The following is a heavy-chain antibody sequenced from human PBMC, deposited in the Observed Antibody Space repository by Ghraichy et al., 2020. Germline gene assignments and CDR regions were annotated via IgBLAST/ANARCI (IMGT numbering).Heavy chain of an antibody. D-gene: IGHD3-10*01. V-gene: IGHV3-48*02. Sequence: GGSLRLSCTASGFTFSGYSMNWVRQAPGKGLEWLSYISSSSTSIYYADSVKGRFTISRDNAKNSLYLQMNSLRDEDTAVYYCARDPTMFQGGKTLLGYFDYWGQGTLATVSS. J-gene: IGHJ4*02. CDR3: ARDPTMFQGGKTLLGYFDY. CDR2: ISSSSTSI. CDR1: GFTFSGYS.